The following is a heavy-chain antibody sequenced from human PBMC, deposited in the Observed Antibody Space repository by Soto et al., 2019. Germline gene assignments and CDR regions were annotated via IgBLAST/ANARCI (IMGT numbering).Heavy chain of an antibody. CDR2: IYCDDDK. CDR3: AHRALYSGTYWDGGYFAY. Sequence: QITLKESGPTRVKVTQTLTLTCNCSGFSLSSSGVGVGWIRQPPGKALEWLVVIYCDDDKRYSPSLKSRFTITKHTSKNQVVLTRANVEPADTAIYFRAHRALYSGTYWDGGYFAYSSQGTLVTVAT. J-gene: IGHJ4*02. V-gene: IGHV2-5*02. CDR1: GFSLSSSGVG. D-gene: IGHD1-26*01.